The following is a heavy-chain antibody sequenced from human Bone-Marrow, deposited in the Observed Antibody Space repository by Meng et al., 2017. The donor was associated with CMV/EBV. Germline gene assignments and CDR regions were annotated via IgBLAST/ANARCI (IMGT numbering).Heavy chain of an antibody. J-gene: IGHJ4*02. D-gene: IGHD3-3*01. V-gene: IGHV4-34*01. CDR3: ARERDRYYDFWSPWYGGNFDY. Sequence: GSLRLSCAVYGGSFSGYYWSWIRQPPGKGLEWIGEINHSGSTNYNPSLKSRVTISVDTSKNQFSLKLSAVTAADTAVYYCARERDRYYDFWSPWYGGNFDYWGQGTLVTVSS. CDR1: GGSFSGYY. CDR2: INHSGST.